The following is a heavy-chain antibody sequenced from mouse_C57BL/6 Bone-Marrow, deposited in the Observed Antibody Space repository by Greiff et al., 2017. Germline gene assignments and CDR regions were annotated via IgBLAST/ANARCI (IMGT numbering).Heavy chain of an antibody. CDR3: ARATIMVTTGRFAY. D-gene: IGHD2-2*01. V-gene: IGHV1-81*01. J-gene: IGHJ3*01. CDR1: GYTFTSYG. Sequence: QVQLQQSGAELARPGASVKLSCKASGYTFTSYGISWVKQRTGQGLEWIGEIYPRSGNTYYNEQFKGKATLTADKSSSTAYMELRSLTSEDSAVYFCARATIMVTTGRFAYWGQGTLVTVSA. CDR2: IYPRSGNT.